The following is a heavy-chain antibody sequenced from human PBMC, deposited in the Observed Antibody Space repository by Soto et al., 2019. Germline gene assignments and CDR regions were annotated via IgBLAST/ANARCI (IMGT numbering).Heavy chain of an antibody. CDR1: GYTFTSYD. D-gene: IGHD4-17*01. CDR2: MNPNSGDT. Sequence: QVQLVQSGAEVKKPGASVKVSCKASGYTFTSYDINWVRQATGQGLEWMGRMNPNSGDTGLAQKFQGRITMTRNTSIPTAYMELSSLRSEDTAVYYCARDGSKIDGYGVQLGYWGQGTVVTVSS. J-gene: IGHJ4*02. V-gene: IGHV1-8*01. CDR3: ARDGSKIDGYGVQLGY.